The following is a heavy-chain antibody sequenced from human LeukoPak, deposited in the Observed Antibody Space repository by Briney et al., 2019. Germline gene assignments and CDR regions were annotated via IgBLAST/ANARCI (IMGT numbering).Heavy chain of an antibody. CDR3: ARSGCVSTSCYSYYYYYGMDV. D-gene: IGHD2-2*01. J-gene: IGHJ6*02. V-gene: IGHV4-59*08. Sequence: PSETLSLTCTVSGGSISSYYWSWIRQPPGKGLEWIGYIYYSGSTNYNPSLKSRVTISVDTSKNQFSLKLSSVTTADTAVYYCARSGCVSTSCYSYYYYYGMDVWGQGTTVPVSS. CDR1: GGSISSYY. CDR2: IYYSGST.